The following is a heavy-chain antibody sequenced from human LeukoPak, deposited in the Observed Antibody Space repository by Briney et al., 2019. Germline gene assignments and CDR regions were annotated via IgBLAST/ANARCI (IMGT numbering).Heavy chain of an antibody. D-gene: IGHD7-27*01. CDR3: VRTPPNWGFDY. V-gene: IGHV1-8*01. CDR1: GYTFTTHD. J-gene: IGHJ4*02. Sequence: ASVKVSCRASGYTFTTHDIDWVRQATGQGLEWMGWMSPNSGDTGYAQKFQGRVTMTSDSSISTAFMELSSLRSEDTAIYYCVRTPPNWGFDYWGQGTLVTVSS. CDR2: MSPNSGDT.